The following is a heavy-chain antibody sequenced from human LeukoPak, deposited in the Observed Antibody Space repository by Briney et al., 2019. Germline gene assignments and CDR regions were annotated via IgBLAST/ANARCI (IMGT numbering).Heavy chain of an antibody. J-gene: IGHJ6*03. Sequence: SETLPLTCTVSGGSISSSSYYWGWIRQPPGKGLEWIGSIYYSGSTYYNPSLKSRVTISVDTSKNQFSLKLSSVTAADTAVYYCARHAKGIVATQNYYYYMDVWGKGTTVTVSS. D-gene: IGHD5-12*01. CDR2: IYYSGST. CDR1: GGSISSSSYY. V-gene: IGHV4-39*01. CDR3: ARHAKGIVATQNYYYYMDV.